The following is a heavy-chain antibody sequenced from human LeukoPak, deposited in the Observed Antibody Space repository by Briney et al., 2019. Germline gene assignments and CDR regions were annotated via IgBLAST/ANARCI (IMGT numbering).Heavy chain of an antibody. CDR3: ARESGGSYYDY. J-gene: IGHJ4*02. D-gene: IGHD1-26*01. CDR2: ISAYKGNT. V-gene: IGHV1-18*01. Sequence: ASVKVSCKDSGYTFTSYGISCVRQAPGQGLEWMGWISAYKGNTNYAQKLQGGGTMTTDTSTSTAYMELRSLRSDDTAVYYCARESGGSYYDYWGQGTLVTVSS. CDR1: GYTFTSYG.